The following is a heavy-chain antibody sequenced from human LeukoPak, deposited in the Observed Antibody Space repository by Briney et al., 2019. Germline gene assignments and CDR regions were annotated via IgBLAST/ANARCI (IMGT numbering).Heavy chain of an antibody. D-gene: IGHD2-2*01. Sequence: SETLSPTCTVSGGSISSHYWSWIRQPPGKGLEWIGYIYYSGSTNYNPSLKSRVTISVDTSKNQFSLKLSSVTAADTAVYYCARFVEASSTLEMGFDPWGQGTLVTVSS. CDR2: IYYSGST. CDR3: ARFVEASSTLEMGFDP. CDR1: GGSISSHY. J-gene: IGHJ5*02. V-gene: IGHV4-59*11.